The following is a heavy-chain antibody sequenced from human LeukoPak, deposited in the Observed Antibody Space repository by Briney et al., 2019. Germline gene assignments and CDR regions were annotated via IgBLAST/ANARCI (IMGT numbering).Heavy chain of an antibody. CDR3: GRGVDSSGYYYVSLFDN. Sequence: GGSLRLSCAASGFTFSSYAMHWVRQAPGKGLEWVAVISYDGTNNYYADSVKGRFTISRDNSKNTLHLQMNSLRAEDTAVYYCGRGVDSSGYYYVSLFDNWGQGTLVTVSS. CDR2: ISYDGTNN. J-gene: IGHJ4*02. V-gene: IGHV3-30*04. D-gene: IGHD3-22*01. CDR1: GFTFSSYA.